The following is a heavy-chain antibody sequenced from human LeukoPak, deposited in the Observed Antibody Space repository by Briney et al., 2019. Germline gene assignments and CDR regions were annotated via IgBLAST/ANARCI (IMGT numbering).Heavy chain of an antibody. CDR3: ARDPSAFDI. V-gene: IGHV3-7*05. CDR1: GFTLSDYW. J-gene: IGHJ3*02. Sequence: GGSLRLSCAASGFTLSDYWMSWVRQAPGKGVEWVANIKQDGSEKYYVDSVKGRCTISRDNAKNSLHLQMNSLRAEDTAVYYCARDPSAFDIWGQGTMVTVSS. CDR2: IKQDGSEK.